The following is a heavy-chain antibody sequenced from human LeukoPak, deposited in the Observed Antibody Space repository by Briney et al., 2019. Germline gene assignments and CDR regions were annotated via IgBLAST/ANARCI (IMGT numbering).Heavy chain of an antibody. CDR2: IYTSGST. CDR1: GGSISSYY. J-gene: IGHJ6*03. V-gene: IGHV4-4*07. Sequence: SETLSLTCTVSGGSISSYYWSWIRQPAGKGLEWIGHIYTSGSTNYNPSLKSRVTMSVDTSKNQFSLKLSSVTAADTAVYYCARGFAGYDFWSGYPYYYYYYMDVWGKGTTVTVSS. CDR3: ARGFAGYDFWSGYPYYYYYYMDV. D-gene: IGHD3-3*01.